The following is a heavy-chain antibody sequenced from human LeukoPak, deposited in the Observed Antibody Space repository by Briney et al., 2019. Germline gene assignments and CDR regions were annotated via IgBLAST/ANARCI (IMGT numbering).Heavy chain of an antibody. J-gene: IGHJ4*02. Sequence: SETLSLTCAVSSYSISSISYWGCIRQPPGKGLEWIGTIYHSGTTYYNPSLKSRLTISVDTSKNQFSLRLSSVTAADTAVYYCARVKAKLVRGYSGQDIDYWGQGTLVTVSA. CDR2: IYHSGTT. D-gene: IGHD5-12*01. CDR3: ARVKAKLVRGYSGQDIDY. CDR1: SYSISSISY. V-gene: IGHV4-38-2*01.